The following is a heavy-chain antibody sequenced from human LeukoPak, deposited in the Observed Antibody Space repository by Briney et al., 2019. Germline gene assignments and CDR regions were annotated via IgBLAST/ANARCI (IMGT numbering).Heavy chain of an antibody. J-gene: IGHJ4*02. D-gene: IGHD3-9*01. CDR2: IRYDGSNK. V-gene: IGHV3-30*02. CDR1: GFTFSNYW. CDR3: AKDYNNAWPVDFYFDY. Sequence: PGGSLRISCAASGFTFSNYWMTWVRQAPGKGLEWVAFIRYDGSNKYYADSVKGRFTISRDNSKNTLYLQMNSLRAEDTAVYYCAKDYNNAWPVDFYFDYWGQGTLVTVSS.